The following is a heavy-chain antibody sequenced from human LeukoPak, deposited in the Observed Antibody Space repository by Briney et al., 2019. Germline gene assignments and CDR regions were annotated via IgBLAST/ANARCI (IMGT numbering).Heavy chain of an antibody. CDR3: ARDRYNYGRDFYYHGADV. Sequence: GGSLRLSCAASGLTVSRNAMSWVRQAPGKGLEFISVFYRDGSNADSVKGRCTLSRDDSKNMLHLQMNSLRAEDTAIYYCARDRYNYGRDFYYHGADVWGQGTTVIVSS. J-gene: IGHJ6*02. D-gene: IGHD5-24*01. V-gene: IGHV3-53*01. CDR2: FYRDGS. CDR1: GLTVSRNA.